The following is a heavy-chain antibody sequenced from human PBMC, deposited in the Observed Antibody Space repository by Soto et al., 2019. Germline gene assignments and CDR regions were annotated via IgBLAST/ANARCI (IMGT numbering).Heavy chain of an antibody. D-gene: IGHD3-22*01. CDR2: IYYSGST. Sequence: PSETLSLTCTVCGGSISSGDYYWSWIRQPPGKGLEWIGYIYYSGSTYYNPSLKSRVTISVDTSKNQFSLKLSSVTAADTAVYYCARSITMRPFDYWGQGTLVTVSS. CDR3: ARSITMRPFDY. V-gene: IGHV4-30-4*01. CDR1: GGSISSGDYY. J-gene: IGHJ4*02.